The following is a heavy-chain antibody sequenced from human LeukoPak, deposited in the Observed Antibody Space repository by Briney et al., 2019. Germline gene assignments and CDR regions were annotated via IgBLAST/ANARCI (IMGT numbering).Heavy chain of an antibody. J-gene: IGHJ4*02. CDR2: INEDGSTT. Sequence: GGSLRLSCAASGFTFSSNWMHWVRQAPGKGLVWVSRINEDGSTTNYADSVKGRFTISRDNSRNTVYVQMNSLTPEDTAVYYCVKGLDYSSSQMDSWGQGTLVTVSS. CDR1: GFTFSSNW. CDR3: VKGLDYSSSQMDS. V-gene: IGHV3-74*01. D-gene: IGHD6-6*01.